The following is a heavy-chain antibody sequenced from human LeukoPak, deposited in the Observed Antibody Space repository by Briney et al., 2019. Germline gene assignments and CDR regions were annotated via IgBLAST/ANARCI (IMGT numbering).Heavy chain of an antibody. J-gene: IGHJ4*02. Sequence: GGSLRLSCAASGFTYSSYAMSWVRQAPGKGLEWVSAISGSGGSTYYADSVKGRFTISRDNSKNTLYLQMNSLRAEDTAVYYCAKYLLNWGSYFDYWGQGTLVTVSS. CDR2: ISGSGGST. V-gene: IGHV3-23*01. CDR1: GFTYSSYA. CDR3: AKYLLNWGSYFDY. D-gene: IGHD7-27*01.